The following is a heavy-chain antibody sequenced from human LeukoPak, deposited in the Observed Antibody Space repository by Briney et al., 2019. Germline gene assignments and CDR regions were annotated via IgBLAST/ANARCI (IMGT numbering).Heavy chain of an antibody. D-gene: IGHD4-17*01. CDR2: IYYSGST. CDR1: GGSISSSSYY. V-gene: IGHV4-39*01. J-gene: IGHJ6*02. Sequence: SETLSLTCTVSGGSISSSSYYWGWIRQPPGKGLEWIGSIYYSGSTYYNPSLKSRVTISVDTSKNQFSLKLSSVTAADTAVYYCARYRIDYDYYYSYGMDAWGQGTTVTVSS. CDR3: ARYRIDYDYYYSYGMDA.